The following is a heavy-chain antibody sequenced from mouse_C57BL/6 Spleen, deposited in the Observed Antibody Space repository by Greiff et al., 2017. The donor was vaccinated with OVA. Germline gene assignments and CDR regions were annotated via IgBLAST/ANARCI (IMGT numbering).Heavy chain of an antibody. CDR3: ARRDYGSSSYFDY. V-gene: IGHV1-59*01. Sequence: QVQLQQPGAELVRPGTSVKLSCKASGYTFTSYWMHWVKQRPGQGLEWIGVIDPSDSYTNYNQKFKGKATLTVDTSSSTAYMQLSSLTSEDSAVYYCARRDYGSSSYFDYWGQGTTLTVSS. D-gene: IGHD1-1*01. CDR2: IDPSDSYT. CDR1: GYTFTSYW. J-gene: IGHJ2*01.